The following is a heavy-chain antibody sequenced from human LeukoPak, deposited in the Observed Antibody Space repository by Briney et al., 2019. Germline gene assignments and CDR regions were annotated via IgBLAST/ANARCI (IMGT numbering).Heavy chain of an antibody. CDR2: ISSSSSYI. CDR1: GFTLSSYS. D-gene: IGHD1-26*01. V-gene: IGHV3-21*01. J-gene: IGHJ4*02. Sequence: GGSLRLSCAASGFTLSSYSMNWVRQAPGKGLEWVSSISSSSSYIYYADSVKGRFTISRDNAKNSLYLQMNSLRAEDTAVYYCAREMGATPGYWGQGTLVTVSS. CDR3: AREMGATPGY.